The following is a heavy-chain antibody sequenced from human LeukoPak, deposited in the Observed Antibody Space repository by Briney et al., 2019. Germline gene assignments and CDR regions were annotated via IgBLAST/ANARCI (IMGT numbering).Heavy chain of an antibody. CDR1: GGSFSGYY. D-gene: IGHD4-17*01. J-gene: IGHJ6*03. CDR2: INHSGST. CDR3: ARGPATVTISYYYYYYMDV. V-gene: IGHV4-34*01. Sequence: PSETLSLTCAVYGGSFSGYYWSWLRQPPGKGLEGIGEINHSGSTNYNPSLKSRVTISVDTSKNQFSLKLSSVTAADTAVYYCARGPATVTISYYYYYYMDVWGKGTTVTVSS.